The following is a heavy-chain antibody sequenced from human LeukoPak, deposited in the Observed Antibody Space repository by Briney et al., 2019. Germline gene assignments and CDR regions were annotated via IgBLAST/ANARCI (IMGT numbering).Heavy chain of an antibody. D-gene: IGHD1-26*01. CDR1: GGTFSSYA. J-gene: IGHJ4*02. CDR2: IIPIFGTA. CDR3: ARALSGSYQFYYFDY. V-gene: IGHV1-69*05. Sequence: SVKVSCKASGGTFSSYAISWVRQAPGQGLEWVGGIIPIFGTANYAQKFQGRVTITRNTSISTAYMELSSLRSEDTAFYYCARALSGSYQFYYFDYWGQGTLVTVSS.